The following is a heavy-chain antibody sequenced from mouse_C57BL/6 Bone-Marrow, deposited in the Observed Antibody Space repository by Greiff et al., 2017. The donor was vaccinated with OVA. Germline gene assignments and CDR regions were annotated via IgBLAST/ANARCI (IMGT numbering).Heavy chain of an antibody. D-gene: IGHD1-1*01. Sequence: EVQGVESGGGLVKPGGSLKLSCAASGFTFSSYAMSWVRQTPEKRLEWVATISDGGSYTYYPDNVKGRFTISRDNAKNNLYLQMSHLKSEDTAMYYCAREDTTVVGWYFDVWGTGTTVTVSS. CDR3: AREDTTVVGWYFDV. V-gene: IGHV5-4*01. CDR1: GFTFSSYA. CDR2: ISDGGSYT. J-gene: IGHJ1*03.